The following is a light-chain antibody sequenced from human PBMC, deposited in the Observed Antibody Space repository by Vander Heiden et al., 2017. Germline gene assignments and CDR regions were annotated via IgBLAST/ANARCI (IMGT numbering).Light chain of an antibody. J-gene: IGLJ3*02. Sequence: SYVLTQPLSVSVAPGDTDRIICGGGNIGIKTVHWYQQKPGQAPVVVIYYDSYRPSGIPERFSGSNSGNTATLTISRVEAGDEADYYCQVWDSSSNHQVFGGGTKLTVL. V-gene: IGLV3-21*04. CDR3: QVWDSSSNHQV. CDR2: YDS. CDR1: NIGIKT.